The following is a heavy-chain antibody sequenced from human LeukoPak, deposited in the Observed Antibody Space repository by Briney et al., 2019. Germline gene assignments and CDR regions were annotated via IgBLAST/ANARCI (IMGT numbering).Heavy chain of an antibody. V-gene: IGHV4-34*01. J-gene: IGHJ4*02. Sequence: PSETLSLTCAVYGGSFSGYYWSWIRQPPGKGLEWIGEINHSGSTNYNPSLKSRVTISVDTSKNQFSLKLSSVTAADTAVYYCARGRGYSYDTDYWGQGTLVTVSS. CDR1: GGSFSGYY. CDR2: INHSGST. CDR3: ARGRGYSYDTDY. D-gene: IGHD5-18*01.